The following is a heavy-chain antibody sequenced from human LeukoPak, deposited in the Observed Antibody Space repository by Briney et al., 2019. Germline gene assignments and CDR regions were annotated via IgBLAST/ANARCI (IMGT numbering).Heavy chain of an antibody. J-gene: IGHJ4*02. V-gene: IGHV3-30*18. CDR1: GFTFSSYC. CDR3: AKDRRYSHGFDY. Sequence: GGPLRLSCAASGFTFSSYCMHGVHQAPGKGLEWVAGISYDGRNKEYVDSVKGRFTISRDNSKNTLYLQMNSVRAEDTAVYNCAKDRRYSHGFDYWGRGTLVTVSS. CDR2: ISYDGRNK. D-gene: IGHD5-18*01.